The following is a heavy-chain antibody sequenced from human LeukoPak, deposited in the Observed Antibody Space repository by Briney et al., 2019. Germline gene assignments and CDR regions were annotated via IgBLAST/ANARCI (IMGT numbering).Heavy chain of an antibody. V-gene: IGHV3-21*01. Sequence: GGSLRLSCAASGFTFSSYSMNWVRQAPGQGLEWVSSISSSSSYIYYADSVKGRFTISRDNAKNSLYLQMNSLRAEDTAVYYCAREAYYYDSSGYSLSDYWGQGTLVTVSS. CDR1: GFTFSSYS. J-gene: IGHJ4*02. CDR2: ISSSSSYI. CDR3: AREAYYYDSSGYSLSDY. D-gene: IGHD3-22*01.